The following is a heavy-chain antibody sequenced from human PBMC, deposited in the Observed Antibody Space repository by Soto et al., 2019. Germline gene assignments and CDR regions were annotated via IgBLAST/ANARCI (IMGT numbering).Heavy chain of an antibody. CDR2: IKPDNGDT. CDR3: ATSYDSGFDP. Sequence: QLPLVQSGAEVERPGASVRVSCKAYGYPFSKYGISWIRQAPGQGLEWMGWIKPDNGDTTYAQKFQGRVTMTTDTSSNTAYMELRSLRSDDTAVYYCATSYDSGFDPWGQGTLVSVSS. V-gene: IGHV1-18*04. J-gene: IGHJ5*02. CDR1: GYPFSKYG. D-gene: IGHD5-12*01.